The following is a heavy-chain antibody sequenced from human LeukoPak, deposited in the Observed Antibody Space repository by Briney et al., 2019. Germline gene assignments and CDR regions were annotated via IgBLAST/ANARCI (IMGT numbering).Heavy chain of an antibody. CDR1: GGSISSYY. CDR3: ARTGVVATSYFFDY. V-gene: IGHV4-59*01. Sequence: SETLSLTCTVSGGSISSYYWSWIRQPPGKGLEWIGFIYYSGSANYNPSLRSRVTISVDTSKNQFSLKLTSVTAADTAVYYCARTGVVATSYFFDYWGHGTLSPSPQ. J-gene: IGHJ4*01. CDR2: IYYSGSA. D-gene: IGHD5-12*01.